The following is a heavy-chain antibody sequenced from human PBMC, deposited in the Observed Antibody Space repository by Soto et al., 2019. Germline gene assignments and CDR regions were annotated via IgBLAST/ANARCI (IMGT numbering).Heavy chain of an antibody. CDR1: GFSLSNYD. D-gene: IGHD2-15*01. V-gene: IGHV3-13*01. J-gene: IGHJ3*02. CDR3: ARDREGGAFDI. CDR2: IGIVGDT. Sequence: PGGSLLVSCASSGFSLSNYDMDWVRQATGKGLEWVSGIGIVGDTYYPGSVKGRFTISRENAKNSLYLQMNSLTVGDTALYFCARDREGGAFDIWGQGTMVTVSS.